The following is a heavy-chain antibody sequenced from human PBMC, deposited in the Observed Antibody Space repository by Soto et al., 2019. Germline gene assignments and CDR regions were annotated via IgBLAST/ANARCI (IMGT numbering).Heavy chain of an antibody. CDR1: GLTFNTYS. D-gene: IGHD1-26*01. J-gene: IGHJ4*02. V-gene: IGHV3-48*01. CDR3: ARDQKWQLTHFFDY. CDR2: ISSSSSTI. Sequence: PGGSLRLSCAASGLTFNTYSMSWVRQAPGKGLEWVSYISSSSSTISYADSVKGRFTVSRDNAKNSLYLQMNSLRPEDTAVYFCARDQKWQLTHFFDYWGQGTLVTVSS.